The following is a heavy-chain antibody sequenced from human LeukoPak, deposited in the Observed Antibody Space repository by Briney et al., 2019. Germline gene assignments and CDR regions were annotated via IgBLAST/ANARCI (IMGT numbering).Heavy chain of an antibody. CDR1: GYTFTSYA. J-gene: IGHJ4*02. CDR3: ARDSSQVVPAAIDY. Sequence: ASVKVSCKASGYTFTSYAMNWVRQAPGQGLEWMGWINPNSGGTNYAQKFQGRVTMTRDTSISTAYMELSRLRSDDTAVYYCARDSSQVVPAAIDYWGQGTLVTVSS. V-gene: IGHV1-2*02. CDR2: INPNSGGT. D-gene: IGHD2-2*01.